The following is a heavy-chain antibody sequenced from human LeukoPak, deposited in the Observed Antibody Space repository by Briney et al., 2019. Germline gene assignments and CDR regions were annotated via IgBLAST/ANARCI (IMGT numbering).Heavy chain of an antibody. Sequence: SETLSLTCTVSGGSISSSSYYWGWIRQPPGKGLEWIGSIYYSGSTYYNPSLKSRVTISVDTSKNQFSLKLSSVTAADTAVYYCAREGNYYDSSGPPYFQHWGQGTLVTVSS. CDR3: AREGNYYDSSGPPYFQH. V-gene: IGHV4-39*07. CDR2: IYYSGST. CDR1: GGSISSSSYY. J-gene: IGHJ1*01. D-gene: IGHD3-22*01.